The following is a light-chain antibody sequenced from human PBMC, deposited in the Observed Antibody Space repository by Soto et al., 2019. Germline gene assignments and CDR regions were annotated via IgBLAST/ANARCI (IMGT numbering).Light chain of an antibody. Sequence: DIRMTQSPSTLSASVGDRVTITCRASQSISEWLAWYQQKPGKAPKLLIYGASNLESGVPSSFSGSGSGTEFTLTISSLQPDDFATYYCQQYNSYSCTFGQGTKLEIK. J-gene: IGKJ2*02. CDR2: GAS. CDR1: QSISEW. CDR3: QQYNSYSCT. V-gene: IGKV1-5*01.